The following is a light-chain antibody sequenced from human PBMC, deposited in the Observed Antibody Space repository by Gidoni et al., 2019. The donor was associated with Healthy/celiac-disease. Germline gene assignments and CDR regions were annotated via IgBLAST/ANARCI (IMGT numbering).Light chain of an antibody. V-gene: IGKV1-13*02. CDR1: QGISSA. CDR2: DAS. J-gene: IGKJ4*01. CDR3: QQFNSYPPLT. Sequence: AIQLTQSPSSLSASVGDRVTITCRASQGISSALAWYQQKPGKAPQLLIYDASSLESGVPSRFSCSGSGTDFTLTISSLQPEDFATYYCQQFNSYPPLTFXGXTKVEIK.